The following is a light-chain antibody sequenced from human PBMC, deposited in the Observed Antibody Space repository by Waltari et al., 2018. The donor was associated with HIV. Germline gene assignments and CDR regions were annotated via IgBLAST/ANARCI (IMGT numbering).Light chain of an antibody. V-gene: IGKV3-15*01. Sequence: EIVMTQSPATLSVSPGERVTVSCRASQTVGSSLAWYQQKPGQAPRLLIYGASTRATGIAARFSGSGSGTEFALTISSLQSEDFAVYYCQQYNDWPLTFGGGTRVEIK. J-gene: IGKJ4*01. CDR1: QTVGSS. CDR3: QQYNDWPLT. CDR2: GAS.